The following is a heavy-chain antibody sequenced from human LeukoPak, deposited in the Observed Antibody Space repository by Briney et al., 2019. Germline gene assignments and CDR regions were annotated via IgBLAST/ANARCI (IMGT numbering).Heavy chain of an antibody. Sequence: PGGSLRLSCAASGFTFDDYAMHWVRQAPGKGLEWVSLISWDGGSTYYADSVKGRFTISRDNSKNSLYLQMNSLRAEDTALYYCAKDMSPEGYYGSGINYWGQGTLVTVSS. D-gene: IGHD3-10*01. V-gene: IGHV3-43D*03. CDR1: GFTFDDYA. CDR3: AKDMSPEGYYGSGINY. CDR2: ISWDGGST. J-gene: IGHJ4*02.